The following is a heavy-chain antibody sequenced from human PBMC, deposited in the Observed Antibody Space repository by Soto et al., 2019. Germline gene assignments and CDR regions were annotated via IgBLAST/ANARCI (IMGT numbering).Heavy chain of an antibody. CDR1: GGTFSSYA. CDR3: ARDYYDSSGPPHY. Sequence: ASVKVSCKASGGTFSSYAISWVRQAPGQGLEWMGGIIPIFGTANYAQKFQGRVTITADESTSTAYMELSSLRSEDTAVYYCARDYYDSSGPPHYWGQGTLVTVSS. V-gene: IGHV1-69*13. CDR2: IIPIFGTA. J-gene: IGHJ4*02. D-gene: IGHD3-22*01.